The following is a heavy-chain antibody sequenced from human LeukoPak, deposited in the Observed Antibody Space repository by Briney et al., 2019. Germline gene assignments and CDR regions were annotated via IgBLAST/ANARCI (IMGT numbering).Heavy chain of an antibody. CDR2: INSDGSWT. J-gene: IGHJ4*02. D-gene: IGHD2/OR15-2a*01. CDR1: GFTFSSYA. V-gene: IGHV3-74*01. Sequence: GGSLRLSCAASGFTFSSYAMHWVRQVPGKGLVWVSHINSDGSWTSYADSVKGRFTISKDNAKNTVYLQMNSLRAEDTAVYYCVSFYETYWGRGTLVTVSS. CDR3: VSFYETY.